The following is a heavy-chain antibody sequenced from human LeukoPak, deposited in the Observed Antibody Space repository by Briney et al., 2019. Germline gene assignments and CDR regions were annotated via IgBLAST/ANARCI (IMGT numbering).Heavy chain of an antibody. V-gene: IGHV1-69*02. Sequence: SVTVSFTASGGTFSSYTISWVRQAPGQGLEWMGRIIPVLGIANYAQKFQGRVTITADKSTSTAYMELSSLRSEDTAVYYCARGGYSSSRPFDYWGQGTLVTVSS. CDR3: ARGGYSSSRPFDY. D-gene: IGHD6-6*01. J-gene: IGHJ4*02. CDR2: IIPVLGIA. CDR1: GGTFSSYT.